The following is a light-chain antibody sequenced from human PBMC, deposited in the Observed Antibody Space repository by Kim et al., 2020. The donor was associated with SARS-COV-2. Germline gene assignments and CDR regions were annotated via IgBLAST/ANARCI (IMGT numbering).Light chain of an antibody. Sequence: SYELTQPPSVSVSPGQTASITCSGDKLGDKYACWYQQKPGQSPVLVIYQDSKRPSGIPERFSGSNSGNTATLTISGTEAMDEADYYCQAWESSTAWVFGG. V-gene: IGLV3-1*01. CDR2: QDS. CDR3: QAWESSTAWV. CDR1: KLGDKY. J-gene: IGLJ3*02.